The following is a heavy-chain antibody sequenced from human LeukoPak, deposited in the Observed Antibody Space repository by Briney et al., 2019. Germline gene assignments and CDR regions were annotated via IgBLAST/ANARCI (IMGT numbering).Heavy chain of an antibody. D-gene: IGHD3-3*01. Sequence: SETLSLTCAVYGGSFSGYYWSWIRQPPGKGLEWIVEINHSGSTNYNPSLKSRVTISVDTSKNQFSLKLSSVTAADTAVYYCARGLNASDHGVVSSDYWGQGTLVTVSS. CDR1: GGSFSGYY. J-gene: IGHJ4*02. CDR2: INHSGST. V-gene: IGHV4-34*01. CDR3: ARGLNASDHGVVSSDY.